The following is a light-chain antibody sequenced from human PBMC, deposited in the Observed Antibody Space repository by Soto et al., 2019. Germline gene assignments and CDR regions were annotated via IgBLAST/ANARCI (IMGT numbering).Light chain of an antibody. CDR2: DVS. J-gene: IGLJ2*01. V-gene: IGLV2-14*01. CDR1: SSDVGGYNY. CDR3: SSYTSSSTHYVV. Sequence: QSALTQPASVSGSPGQSITISCTGTSSDVGGYNYVSWYPQHPGKAPKLMIYDVSNRPSGVSNRFSGSKSGNTASLTLSGLQAEDEADYDCSSYTSSSTHYVVFGGGTKLTVL.